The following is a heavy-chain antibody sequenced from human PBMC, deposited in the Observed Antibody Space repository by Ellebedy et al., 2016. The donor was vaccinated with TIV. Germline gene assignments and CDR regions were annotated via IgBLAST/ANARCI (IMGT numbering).Heavy chain of an antibody. CDR1: GFIFSSYA. CDR2: ISAGGGRT. CDR3: AKRAVEDYGDLAAGQYYFDY. D-gene: IGHD4-17*01. Sequence: GESLKISXAASGFIFSSYAMSWVRQAPGKGLEWVSAISAGGGRTYYADSVKGRFTISRDNSKNTVYLQMNSLRDEDTAVYYCAKRAVEDYGDLAAGQYYFDYWGQGTLVTVSS. J-gene: IGHJ4*02. V-gene: IGHV3-23*01.